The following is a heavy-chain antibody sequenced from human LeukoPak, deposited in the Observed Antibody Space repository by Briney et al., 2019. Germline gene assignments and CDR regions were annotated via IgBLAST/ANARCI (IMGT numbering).Heavy chain of an antibody. CDR2: VSYDGTET. Sequence: GGSLRLSCAASGFIFSRYGIHWVRQVPGKGLEWVAVVSYDGTETKYADSVKGRLNLSRDNSKNTLYLQMNSLRAEDTAVYYCARDGEILTGYYPLDYWGQGTLVTVSS. CDR3: ARDGEILTGYYPLDY. V-gene: IGHV3-30*03. D-gene: IGHD3-9*01. J-gene: IGHJ4*02. CDR1: GFIFSRYG.